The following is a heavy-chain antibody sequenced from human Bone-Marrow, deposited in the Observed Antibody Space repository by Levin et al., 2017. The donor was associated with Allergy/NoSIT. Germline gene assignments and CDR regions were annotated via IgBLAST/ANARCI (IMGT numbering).Heavy chain of an antibody. CDR2: IWYDGSNK. J-gene: IGHJ1*01. CDR1: GFTFSRYG. CDR3: SGWKVAEAYQYFQH. Sequence: GGSLRLSCAASGFTFSRYGMHWVRQAPGKGLEWVGVIWYDGSNKYYADSVKGRFTISRDNSKNPLYLQMNSLRSEDTAVYYGSGWKVAEAYQYFQHWGPGTLVTVSS. D-gene: IGHD3-22*01. V-gene: IGHV3-33*01.